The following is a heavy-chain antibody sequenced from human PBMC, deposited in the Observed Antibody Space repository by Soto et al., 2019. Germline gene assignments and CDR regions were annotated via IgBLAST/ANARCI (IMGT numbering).Heavy chain of an antibody. J-gene: IGHJ6*01. CDR3: ASLYGDQRSPFYYYYGMDV. D-gene: IGHD4-17*01. CDR2: ISYDGSNK. V-gene: IGHV3-30-3*01. Sequence: QVQLVESGGGVVQPGRSLRLSCAASGFTFSSYAMHWVRQAPGKGLEWVAVISYDGSNKYYADSVKGRFTISRDNSKNTLYLQMNSLRAEDTAVYYCASLYGDQRSPFYYYYGMDVW. CDR1: GFTFSSYA.